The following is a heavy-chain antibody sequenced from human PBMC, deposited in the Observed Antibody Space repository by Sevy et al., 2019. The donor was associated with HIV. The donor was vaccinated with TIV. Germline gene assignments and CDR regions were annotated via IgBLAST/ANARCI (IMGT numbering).Heavy chain of an antibody. CDR3: AREDGSRQYFQY. J-gene: IGHJ1*01. Sequence: GGSLRLSCVISGFTFSSYEMNWVRQAPDKGLEWVSHFSNSGSIINYEDSVKGRFTISRDNGKNSLYLQMNSLRAEDTAVYYCAREDGSRQYFQYWGQGTLVTVSS. CDR1: GFTFSSYE. V-gene: IGHV3-48*03. CDR2: FSNSGSII. D-gene: IGHD6-13*01.